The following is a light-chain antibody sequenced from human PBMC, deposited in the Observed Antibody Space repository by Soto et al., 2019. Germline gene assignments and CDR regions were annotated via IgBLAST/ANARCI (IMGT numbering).Light chain of an antibody. CDR3: QQYHSYWT. Sequence: DIQMTQSPPSLSASVGDIVTITCRATQGIISYLAWYQQKPGKVPKLLIYAASTLQSGVPSRFSGSGSGTEFTLTISSLQTDDFSTYYCQQYHSYWTFGQGTK. V-gene: IGKV1-27*01. CDR1: QGIISY. CDR2: AAS. J-gene: IGKJ1*01.